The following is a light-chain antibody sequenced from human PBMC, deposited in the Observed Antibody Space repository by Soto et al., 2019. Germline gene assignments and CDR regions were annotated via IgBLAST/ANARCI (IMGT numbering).Light chain of an antibody. CDR2: KVS. Sequence: DIVMTQSPLSLPVTPGEPASISCRSSQSLVHSDGIAYFSWFQQRPGRSPRRLIYKVSNRDSGVPARFSGSGSGTDFALKISRVEAEDVGVYYCQQYNDWWTFGQGTKVDIK. V-gene: IGKV2-30*02. CDR1: QSLVHSDGIAY. J-gene: IGKJ1*01. CDR3: QQYNDWWT.